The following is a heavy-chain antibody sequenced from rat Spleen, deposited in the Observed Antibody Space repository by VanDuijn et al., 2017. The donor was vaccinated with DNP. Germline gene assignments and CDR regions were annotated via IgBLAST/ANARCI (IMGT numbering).Heavy chain of an antibody. V-gene: IGHV2-15*01. J-gene: IGHJ4*01. CDR1: GFSLASYT. CDR3: TRPGLGAQAMDA. D-gene: IGHD5-1*01. CDR2: IWSGGSR. Sequence: QVQLKESGPGLVQPSQTLSLTCTVSGFSLASYTVSWVRQPPGKGLEWIGAIWSGGSRDYNSGLKSRLTISRDTSKSQVFLKMNSLQTEDTAIYFCTRPGLGAQAMDAWGQGTSVTVSS.